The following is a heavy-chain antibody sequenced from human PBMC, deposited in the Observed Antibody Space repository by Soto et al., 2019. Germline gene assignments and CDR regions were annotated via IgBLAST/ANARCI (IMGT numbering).Heavy chain of an antibody. CDR3: AKVGSMVRGVGRTHWFDP. V-gene: IGHV3-23*01. Sequence: EVQLLESGGGMVQTGGSLRLSCTASEFTFNSHAMSWVRQAPGKGLEWVSAISGSGGSTYYADSVKGRFTISKDTSKNTLYLQMYSLRAEDTAVYYCAKVGSMVRGVGRTHWFDPWGQGTLVTVSS. D-gene: IGHD3-10*01. CDR1: EFTFNSHA. J-gene: IGHJ5*02. CDR2: ISGSGGST.